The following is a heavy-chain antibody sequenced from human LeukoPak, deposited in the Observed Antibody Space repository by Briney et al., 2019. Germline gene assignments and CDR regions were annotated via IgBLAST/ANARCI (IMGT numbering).Heavy chain of an antibody. Sequence: SETLSLTCTVSGGSTSSYYWSWIRQPAGKGLEWIGRIYTSGSTNYNPSLKSRVTMSVDTSKNQFSLKLSSVTAADTAVYYCARDGGSYYDFWSGYYTSNWFDPWGQGTLVTVSS. V-gene: IGHV4-4*07. CDR2: IYTSGST. CDR1: GGSTSSYY. CDR3: ARDGGSYYDFWSGYYTSNWFDP. D-gene: IGHD3-3*01. J-gene: IGHJ5*02.